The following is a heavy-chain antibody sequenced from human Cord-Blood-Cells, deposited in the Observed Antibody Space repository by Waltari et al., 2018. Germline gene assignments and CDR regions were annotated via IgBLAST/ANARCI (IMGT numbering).Heavy chain of an antibody. Sequence: VQLVQSGAEVKKPGASVKVSCKASGYTFTSYDINWVRQATGQGLEWMGWMNPNSGNTGYAQKFQGRVTMTRNTSISTAYMELSSLRSEDTAVYYCARDYTGYDYYYYGMDVWGQGTTVTVSS. V-gene: IGHV1-8*01. J-gene: IGHJ6*02. D-gene: IGHD3-3*01. CDR1: GYTFTSYD. CDR2: MNPNSGNT. CDR3: ARDYTGYDYYYYGMDV.